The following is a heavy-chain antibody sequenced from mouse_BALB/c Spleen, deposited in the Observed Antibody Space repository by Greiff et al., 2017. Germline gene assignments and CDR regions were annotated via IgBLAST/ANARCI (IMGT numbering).Heavy chain of an antibody. CDR1: GFTFSSYA. D-gene: IGHD2-1*01. CDR3: ARHDYGNYGYWYFDV. V-gene: IGHV5-9-3*01. CDR2: ISSGGSYT. Sequence: EVKVVESGGGLVKPGGSLKLSCAASGFTFSSYAMSWVRQTPEKRLEWVATISSGGSYTYYPDSVKGRFTISRDNAKNTLYLQMSSLRSEDTAMYYCARHDYGNYGYWYFDVWGAGTTVTVSS. J-gene: IGHJ1*01.